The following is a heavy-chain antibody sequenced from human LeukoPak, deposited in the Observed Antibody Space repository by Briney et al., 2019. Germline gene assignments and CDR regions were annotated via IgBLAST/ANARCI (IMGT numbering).Heavy chain of an antibody. CDR1: GGSISSASYY. D-gene: IGHD3-16*01. Sequence: SETLSLTCTVSGGSISSASYYWSWIRQPAGKGLEWIGRIYTSGSTSYNPSLKSRVTISVDTSKNQFSLKLTSVTAADTAVYYCATPRGIWHYFDYWGQGILVTVSS. CDR2: IYTSGST. J-gene: IGHJ4*02. CDR3: ATPRGIWHYFDY. V-gene: IGHV4-61*02.